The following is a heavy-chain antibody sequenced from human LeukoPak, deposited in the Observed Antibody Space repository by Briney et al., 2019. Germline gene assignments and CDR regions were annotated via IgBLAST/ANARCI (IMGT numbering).Heavy chain of an antibody. CDR1: GGTFSSYA. Sequence: SVKVSCKASGGTFSSYAISGVGQAPGQGLEGMGGIIPIFGTANYAQKFQGRVTITTDESTSTAYMELSSLRSEDTAVYYCARAPTKRLLRWSHLGAFDYWGQGTLVTVSS. V-gene: IGHV1-69*05. D-gene: IGHD4-23*01. J-gene: IGHJ4*02. CDR2: IIPIFGTA. CDR3: ARAPTKRLLRWSHLGAFDY.